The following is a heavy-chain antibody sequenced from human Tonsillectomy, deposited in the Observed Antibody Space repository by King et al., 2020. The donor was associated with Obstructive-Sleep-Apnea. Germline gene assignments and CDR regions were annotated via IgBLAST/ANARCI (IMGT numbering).Heavy chain of an antibody. D-gene: IGHD2-2*01. J-gene: IGHJ3*02. CDR2: ISAYNGNT. CDR1: GYTFTSYA. CDR3: ARRPAAPRLHAFDI. Sequence: QLVQSGPEVKKPGASLKVSCKASGYTFTSYAISWVRQAPGQGLEWMGWISAYNGNTDYAQKLQGRGTMTTDTSTSTAYMELRSLRSDDTAVYYCARRPAAPRLHAFDIWGQGTMVTVSS. V-gene: IGHV1-18*01.